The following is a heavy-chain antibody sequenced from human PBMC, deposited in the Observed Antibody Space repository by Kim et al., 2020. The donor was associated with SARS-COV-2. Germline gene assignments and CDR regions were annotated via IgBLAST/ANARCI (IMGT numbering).Heavy chain of an antibody. J-gene: IGHJ3*02. CDR1: GFTFSGSP. D-gene: IGHD1-1*01. CDR3: TRIPATTLAFWGAFDI. V-gene: IGHV3-73*01. CDR2: IRSKANSYAT. Sequence: GGSLRLSCAASGFTFSGSPMHWVRQASGKGLEWVGRIRSKANSYATGYGASVKGRFTISSDDSKNTAYLEMNGLKTEDTAVYYCTRIPATTLAFWGAFDIWGQGTMVTVSS.